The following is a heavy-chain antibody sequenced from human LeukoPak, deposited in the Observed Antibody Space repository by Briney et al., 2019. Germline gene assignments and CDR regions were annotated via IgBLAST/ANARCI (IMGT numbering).Heavy chain of an antibody. CDR3: ARDRGAAAGIDY. Sequence: SETLSLICTVSGGSVSSCSYYWRWIRQPPGKGLVRIGYCYYSGSTNYNPSRKSRVTISVDTTKNQFSLKLSSVTAAETAVYYCARDRGAAAGIDYWGQGTLVTVSS. J-gene: IGHJ4*02. V-gene: IGHV4-61*01. D-gene: IGHD6-13*01. CDR1: GGSVSSCSYY. CDR2: CYYSGST.